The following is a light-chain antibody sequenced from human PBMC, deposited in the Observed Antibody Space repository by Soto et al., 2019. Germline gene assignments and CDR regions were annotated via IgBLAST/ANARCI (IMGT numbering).Light chain of an antibody. J-gene: IGLJ1*01. CDR3: SSFTSSITYV. Sequence: QSALTQPASVSGSPGQSITISCTGTGSDVGGYNYVSWYQQYPGKAPKLMIYDVSNRPSGVSNRFSGSKSGNTASLTISGLQAEDEADYYCSSFTSSITYVFGTGTKVTVL. V-gene: IGLV2-14*03. CDR2: DVS. CDR1: GSDVGGYNY.